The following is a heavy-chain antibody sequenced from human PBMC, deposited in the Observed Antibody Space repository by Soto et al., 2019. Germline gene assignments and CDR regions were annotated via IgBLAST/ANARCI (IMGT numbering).Heavy chain of an antibody. D-gene: IGHD6-25*01. CDR3: ARGPGYIDVWRTFDF. V-gene: IGHV4-61*08. CDR1: DDSFRGADYY. Sequence: SETLSLTCTVSDDSFRGADYYWSWIRQPLGKGPEWIGYTYYNGDTKYNPALKSRVTMSVDTSKNQFSLRLSSVTAADTAVYFCARGPGYIDVWRTFDFWGRGILVTVSS. CDR2: TYYNGDT. J-gene: IGHJ4*02.